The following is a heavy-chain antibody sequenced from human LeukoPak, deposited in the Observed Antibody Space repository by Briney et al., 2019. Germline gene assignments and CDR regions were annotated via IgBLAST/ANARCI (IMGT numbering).Heavy chain of an antibody. V-gene: IGHV3-53*04. Sequence: GGSLRLSCAASGFTFSNAWMSWVRQAPGKGLEWVSVIYSGGSTYYADSVKGRFTISRHNSKNTLYLQMNSLRAEDTAVYYCASGLYSVDYWGQGTLVTVSS. CDR2: IYSGGST. D-gene: IGHD6-13*01. CDR1: GFTFSNAW. CDR3: ASGLYSVDY. J-gene: IGHJ4*02.